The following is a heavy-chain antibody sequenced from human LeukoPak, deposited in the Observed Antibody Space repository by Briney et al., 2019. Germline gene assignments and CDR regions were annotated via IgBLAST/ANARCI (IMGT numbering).Heavy chain of an antibody. CDR1: GGSISSYY. J-gene: IGHJ4*02. V-gene: IGHV4-34*01. CDR2: INHSGST. CDR3: ARGRDSSGYYAADFDY. Sequence: PSETLSLTCTVSGGSISSYYWSWIRQPPGKGLEWIGEINHSGSTNYNPSLKSRVTISVDTSKNQFSLKLSSVTAADTAVYYCARGRDSSGYYAADFDYWGQGTLVTVSS. D-gene: IGHD3-22*01.